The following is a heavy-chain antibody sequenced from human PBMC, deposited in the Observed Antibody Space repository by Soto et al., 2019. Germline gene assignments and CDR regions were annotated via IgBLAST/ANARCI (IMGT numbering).Heavy chain of an antibody. V-gene: IGHV3-30*14. CDR1: GFTFSSYA. Sequence: GGSLRLSCAASGFTFSSYAMHWVRQAPGKGLEWVALISYDGSNQYYADSVKGRFTLSRDDSKNTLYLQMNSLRAEDTAVYSCERSSGGSYPYFDSWGQGTLVTVSS. J-gene: IGHJ4*02. CDR2: ISYDGSNQ. CDR3: ERSSGGSYPYFDS. D-gene: IGHD2-15*01.